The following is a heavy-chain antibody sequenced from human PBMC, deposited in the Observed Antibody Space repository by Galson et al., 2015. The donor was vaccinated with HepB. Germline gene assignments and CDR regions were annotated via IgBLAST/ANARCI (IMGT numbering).Heavy chain of an antibody. V-gene: IGHV1-46*04. D-gene: IGHD2-8*02. CDR1: GYTFTSYY. J-gene: IGHJ6*02. CDR3: ARDIPHTGYYYYYYGMDV. CDR2: INPSGGST. Sequence: SVKVSCKASGYTFTSYYMHWVRQAPGQGLEWMGIINPSGGSTSYAQKLQGRVTMTRDTSTSTVYMELSSLRSEDTAVYYCARDIPHTGYYYYYYGMDVWGQGTTVTVSS.